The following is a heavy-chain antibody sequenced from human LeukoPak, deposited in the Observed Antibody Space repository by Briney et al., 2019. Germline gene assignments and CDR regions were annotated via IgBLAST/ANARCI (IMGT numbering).Heavy chain of an antibody. CDR3: ARQYSGYDSWFDP. D-gene: IGHD5-12*01. CDR2: IDPSDSYT. Sequence: GESLKISFKGSGXRFTSYWISWVRQMPGKGLEWLGRIDPSDSYTNYSPSFQGHVTISADKSISTAYLQWSSLKASDTAMYYCARQYSGYDSWFDPWGQGTLVTVSS. J-gene: IGHJ5*02. CDR1: GXRFTSYW. V-gene: IGHV5-10-1*01.